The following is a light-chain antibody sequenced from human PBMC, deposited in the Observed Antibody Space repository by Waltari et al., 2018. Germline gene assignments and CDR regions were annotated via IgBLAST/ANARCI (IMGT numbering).Light chain of an antibody. CDR1: QSVGTF. V-gene: IGKV3-20*01. J-gene: IGKJ1*01. CDR2: GAS. CDR3: QHYVRLPVT. Sequence: IVLTQSPGTLSLSPGERATLSCRASQSVGTFFVWYQQKPGQAPRLLIQGASTRATGTPDRFSGSGSGTDFSLTISRLEPEDCAMYYCQHYVRLPVTFGQGTKVEI.